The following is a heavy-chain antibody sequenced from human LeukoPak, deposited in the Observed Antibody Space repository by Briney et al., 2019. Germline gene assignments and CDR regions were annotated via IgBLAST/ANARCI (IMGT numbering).Heavy chain of an antibody. Sequence: ASVKVSCKASGYTFNSHYMHWVRQAPEQGLEWMGWINPNSGGTNYAQKFQGRVTMTRETSISTAYMELSRLRSDDTAVYYCARGVKGWYYMDVWGKGTTVTVSS. J-gene: IGHJ6*03. CDR1: GYTFNSHY. CDR3: ARGVKGWYYMDV. D-gene: IGHD2-15*01. V-gene: IGHV1-2*02. CDR2: INPNSGGT.